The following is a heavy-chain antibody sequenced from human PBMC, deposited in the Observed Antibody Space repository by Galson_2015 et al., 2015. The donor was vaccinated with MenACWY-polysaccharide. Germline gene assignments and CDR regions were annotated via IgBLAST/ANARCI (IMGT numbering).Heavy chain of an antibody. CDR1: GYTFTNYG. CDR3: ARSGTAYYYAMDV. Sequence: SVKVSCKASGYTFTNYGIIWVRQAPGQGLEWMGWISAYNGNTNYAQKLQGRVTMTADTSTSTAYMGLRSLRSDDTAMYYCARSGTAYYYAMDVWGQGTTVTVSS. CDR2: ISAYNGNT. V-gene: IGHV1-18*01. D-gene: IGHD1-1*01. J-gene: IGHJ6*02.